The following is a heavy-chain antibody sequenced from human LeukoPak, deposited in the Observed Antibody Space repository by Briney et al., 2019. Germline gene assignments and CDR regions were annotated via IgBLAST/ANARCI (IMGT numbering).Heavy chain of an antibody. J-gene: IGHJ5*02. CDR3: ARVMGNWFDP. CDR2: IKEDGSEE. Sequence: PGGSLRLSCTASGFTFNSFWMTWVRQAPGKGLEWVANIKEDGSEENCVDSLKGRFTISRDNAKNSLYLQMNSLRAEDTAVYYCARVMGNWFDPWGQGTLVTVSS. CDR1: GFTFNSFW. V-gene: IGHV3-7*01. D-gene: IGHD1-26*01.